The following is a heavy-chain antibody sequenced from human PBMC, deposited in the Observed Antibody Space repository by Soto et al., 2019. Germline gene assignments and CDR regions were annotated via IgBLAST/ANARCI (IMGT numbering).Heavy chain of an antibody. J-gene: IGHJ4*02. CDR2: ISTNNDAI. Sequence: EVQLVESGGGLVQPGGSLRLSCAASGFSISDCSMNWVRRAPGKGLEWISYISTNNDAIYYADSVKGRFTISRDNAKNSLYLQMNSLRAEDTALYYCASVLGSSRSGSYPSYWGQGTLVTVSS. D-gene: IGHD3-10*01. CDR3: ASVLGSSRSGSYPSY. CDR1: GFSISDCS. V-gene: IGHV3-48*01.